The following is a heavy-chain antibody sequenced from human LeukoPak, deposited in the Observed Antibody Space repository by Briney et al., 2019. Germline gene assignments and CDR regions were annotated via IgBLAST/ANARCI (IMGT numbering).Heavy chain of an antibody. D-gene: IGHD6-13*01. CDR3: ARGRVAAAGSVDAFDI. Sequence: SVKVSCKAYGGTFSSYAISWVRQAPGQGLEWMGGIIPIFGTANYAQKFQGRVTITTDESTSTAYMELSSLRSEDTAVYYCARGRVAAAGSVDAFDIWGQGTMVTVSS. CDR1: GGTFSSYA. J-gene: IGHJ3*02. CDR2: IIPIFGTA. V-gene: IGHV1-69*05.